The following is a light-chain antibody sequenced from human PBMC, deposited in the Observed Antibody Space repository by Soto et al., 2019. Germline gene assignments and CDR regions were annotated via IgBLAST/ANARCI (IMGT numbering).Light chain of an antibody. J-gene: IGKJ4*01. V-gene: IGKV3-20*01. CDR1: QSVSSNY. Sequence: EIVFTQSPGTLSFSPGERGTLSCRASQSVSSNYLAWYQQKPGQAPRLLIYGASSRATGIPDRFSGSGSGTDFTLTISRLEPEDFALYYCQQYGSSPLTFGGGTKV. CDR2: GAS. CDR3: QQYGSSPLT.